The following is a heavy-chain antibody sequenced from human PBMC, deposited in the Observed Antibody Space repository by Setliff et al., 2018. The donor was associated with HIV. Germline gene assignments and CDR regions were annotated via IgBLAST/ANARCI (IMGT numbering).Heavy chain of an antibody. CDR2: IYHSGST. CDR3: ARVPFGSGSYYFDF. CDR1: GYSISSGYY. J-gene: IGHJ4*02. D-gene: IGHD3-10*01. V-gene: IGHV4-38-2*02. Sequence: SETLSLTCTVSGYSISSGYYWGWIRQPPGKGLEWIGSIYHSGSTYYNPSLKSRVTISVDTSKNQFFLTLTSVTAADTAVYFCARVPFGSGSYYFDFWGQGTLVTVSS.